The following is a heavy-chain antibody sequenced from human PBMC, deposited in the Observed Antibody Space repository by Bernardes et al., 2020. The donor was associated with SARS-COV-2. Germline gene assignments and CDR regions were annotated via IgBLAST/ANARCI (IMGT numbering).Heavy chain of an antibody. CDR3: VRERIAVPLVYGLDV. Sequence: GGSLRLSCVASGFTFSGYWMSWVRQAPGKGLEWVANVKRDGSEKNYVDSVKGRFTMSRDNAKNSLYLQMSSLRDEDTAVYYCVRERIAVPLVYGLDVWGQGTTVTVSS. CDR1: GFTFSGYW. V-gene: IGHV3-7*01. J-gene: IGHJ6*02. D-gene: IGHD2-15*01. CDR2: VKRDGSEK.